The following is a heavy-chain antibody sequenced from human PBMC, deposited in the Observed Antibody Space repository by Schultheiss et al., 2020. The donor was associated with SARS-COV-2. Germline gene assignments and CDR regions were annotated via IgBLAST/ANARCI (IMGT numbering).Heavy chain of an antibody. D-gene: IGHD6-13*01. CDR2: MNPNSGNT. J-gene: IGHJ4*02. V-gene: IGHV1-8*01. CDR1: GYTFTSYD. Sequence: ASVKVSCKASGYTFTSYDINWVRQATGQGLEWMGWMNPNSGNTGYAQKFQGRVTMTRNTSISTAYMELSSLRSEDTAVYYCARSIAAAGTEGYWGQGTLVTVSS. CDR3: ARSIAAAGTEGY.